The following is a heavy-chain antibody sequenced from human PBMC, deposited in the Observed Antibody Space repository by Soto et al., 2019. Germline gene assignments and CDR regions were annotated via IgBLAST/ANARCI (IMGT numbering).Heavy chain of an antibody. V-gene: IGHV3-23*01. J-gene: IGHJ4*02. D-gene: IGHD2-15*01. Sequence: GGSLRLSCAASGFTFNTNAMSWVRQAPGKGLEWVSVISGSGGSTYYADSVKGRFTISRDNSKNTLYLEMNSLRAEDTAIYYCAKIGSDCSGTRCSYYFDYWGQGTLVTVSS. CDR3: AKIGSDCSGTRCSYYFDY. CDR1: GFTFNTNA. CDR2: ISGSGGST.